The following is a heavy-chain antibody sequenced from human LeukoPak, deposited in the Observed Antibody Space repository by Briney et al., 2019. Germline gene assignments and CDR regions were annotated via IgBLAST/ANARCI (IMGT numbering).Heavy chain of an antibody. Sequence: PGGSLRLSCAASGFTFSSYWMSWVRQAPGKGLEWVANIKQDGSEKYYVDSVKGRFTISRDNAKNSLYLQMNSLRAEDTAVYYCARATYSGGYYFDQWGQGILVTVSS. CDR3: ARATYSGGYYFDQ. V-gene: IGHV3-7*05. J-gene: IGHJ4*02. D-gene: IGHD1-26*01. CDR1: GFTFSSYW. CDR2: IKQDGSEK.